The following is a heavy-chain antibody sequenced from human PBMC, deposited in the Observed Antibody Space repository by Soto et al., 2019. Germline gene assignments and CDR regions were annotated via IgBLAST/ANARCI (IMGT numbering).Heavy chain of an antibody. CDR2: IYQSGST. Sequence: SETLSLTCAVSGGSISSGGYAWAWIRQPPGKGLEWVGYIYQSGSTYYNPSLKSRVTIAADRSKNQFSLNLASVTAADTAVYYCARSYSGGDAYFDYWGQGTVVTRLL. V-gene: IGHV4-30-2*01. CDR1: GGSISSGGYA. D-gene: IGHD2-21*02. CDR3: ARSYSGGDAYFDY. J-gene: IGHJ4*02.